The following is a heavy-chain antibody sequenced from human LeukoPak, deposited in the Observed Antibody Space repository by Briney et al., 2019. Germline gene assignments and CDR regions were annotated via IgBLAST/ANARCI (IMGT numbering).Heavy chain of an antibody. J-gene: IGHJ4*02. Sequence: GGSLRLSCAASGFTFSSYGMHWVCQAPGKGLEWVAVISYDGSNKYYADSVKGRFTISRDNSKNTLYLQMNSLRAEDTAVYYCAKDSSGYLSDYWGQGTLVTVSS. CDR2: ISYDGSNK. D-gene: IGHD3-22*01. V-gene: IGHV3-30*18. CDR3: AKDSSGYLSDY. CDR1: GFTFSSYG.